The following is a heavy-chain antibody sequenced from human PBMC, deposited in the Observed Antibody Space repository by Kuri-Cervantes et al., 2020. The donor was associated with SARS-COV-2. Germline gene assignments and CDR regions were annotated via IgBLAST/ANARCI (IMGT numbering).Heavy chain of an antibody. J-gene: IGHJ6*02. CDR2: ISGSGGST. D-gene: IGHD6-19*01. Sequence: GESLKISCAASGFTFSDYYMSRIRQAPGKGLEWVSAISGSGGSTYYADSVKGRFTISRDNAKNSLYLQMNSLRAEDTALYYCAKDGSGWGYYYYGMDVWGQGTTVTVSS. V-gene: IGHV3-11*01. CDR1: GFTFSDYY. CDR3: AKDGSGWGYYYYGMDV.